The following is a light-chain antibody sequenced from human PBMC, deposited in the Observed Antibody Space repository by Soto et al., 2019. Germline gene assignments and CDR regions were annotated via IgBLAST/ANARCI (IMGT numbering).Light chain of an antibody. Sequence: QPVLTQSPSASASLGASVKLTCTLSSGHSSYAIAWHQQQPEKGPRYLMKVNSDGSQSKGDGIPDRFSGSSSGAERYLTISSLQSDDEADYYCQTWGSGIWVFGGGTKLTVL. CDR3: QTWGSGIWV. CDR2: VNSDGSQ. J-gene: IGLJ3*02. V-gene: IGLV4-69*01. CDR1: SGHSSYA.